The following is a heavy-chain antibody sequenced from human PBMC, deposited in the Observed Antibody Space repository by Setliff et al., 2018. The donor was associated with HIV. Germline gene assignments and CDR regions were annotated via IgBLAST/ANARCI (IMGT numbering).Heavy chain of an antibody. D-gene: IGHD4-17*01. Sequence: ASVKVSCKASGYTLTSYAITWVRQAPGQGLEWVGWIDADNGNTNYAQKFRGRVTMTTDTSTNTAYMEVRSLTSDDTAVYYCMRVTADRTNYYYYMDVWDKGTTVTVSS. CDR3: MRVTADRTNYYYYMDV. V-gene: IGHV1-18*01. J-gene: IGHJ6*03. CDR2: IDADNGNT. CDR1: GYTLTSYA.